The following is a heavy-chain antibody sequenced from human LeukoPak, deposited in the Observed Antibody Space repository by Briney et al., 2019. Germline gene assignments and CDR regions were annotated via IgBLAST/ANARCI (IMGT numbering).Heavy chain of an antibody. Sequence: GGSLRLSCAASGFSFSSYNMNWVRQTPGKGLEWVSSITSSSTYTFYADSVKGRFTISRDNARNSLYLQMNSLRAEDTAVYYCARDLKMGYSSGRHSWGTGSSNDYWGQGTLVTVSS. V-gene: IGHV3-21*01. J-gene: IGHJ4*02. CDR1: GFSFSSYN. CDR3: ARDLKMGYSSGRHSWGTGSSNDY. CDR2: ITSSSTYT. D-gene: IGHD6-19*01.